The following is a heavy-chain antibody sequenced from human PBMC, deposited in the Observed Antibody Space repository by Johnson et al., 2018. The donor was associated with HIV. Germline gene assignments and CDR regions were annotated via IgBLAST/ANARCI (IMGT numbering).Heavy chain of an antibody. CDR2: ISYDGSNK. J-gene: IGHJ3*02. CDR3: AKVRVIIAAPRGGAFDI. V-gene: IGHV3-30*04. CDR1: GFTFSSYA. Sequence: QMQLVESGGGVVQPGRSLRLSCAASGFTFSSYAMHWVRQAPGKGLEWVAVISYDGSNKYYADSVKGRFTISRDNSKNTLYLQMNSLRAEETAVYYCAKVRVIIAAPRGGAFDIWGQGTMVTVSS. D-gene: IGHD6-6*01.